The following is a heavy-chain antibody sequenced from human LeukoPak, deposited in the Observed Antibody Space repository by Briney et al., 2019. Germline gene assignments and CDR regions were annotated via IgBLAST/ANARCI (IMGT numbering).Heavy chain of an antibody. V-gene: IGHV4-31*03. CDR2: IYYSGST. Sequence: TSQTLSLTCTVSGGSISSGGYYWSWIRQHPGKGLEWIGYIYYSGSTYYNPSLKSRVTISVDTSKNQFSLKLSSVTAADTAVYYCARAYYYDSSGYYRSYNWFDPWGQGTLVTVSS. J-gene: IGHJ5*02. CDR1: GGSISSGGYY. D-gene: IGHD3-22*01. CDR3: ARAYYYDSSGYYRSYNWFDP.